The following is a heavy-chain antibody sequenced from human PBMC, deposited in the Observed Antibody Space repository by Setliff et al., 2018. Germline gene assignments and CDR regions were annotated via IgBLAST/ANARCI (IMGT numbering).Heavy chain of an antibody. D-gene: IGHD2-2*01. CDR2: IYHGGAT. CDR3: ARQKVRACTTTNCQVRFDP. CDR1: NGSLSSYY. V-gene: IGHV4-59*08. Sequence: ETLSLTCTVSNGSLSSYYWSWIRQSPGKGLEWIGYIYHGGATKYNPSLQSRVTISIDTINEQFTLKLSSVTAADTAIYYCARQKVRACTTTNCQVRFDPWGRETLVTVSS. J-gene: IGHJ5*02.